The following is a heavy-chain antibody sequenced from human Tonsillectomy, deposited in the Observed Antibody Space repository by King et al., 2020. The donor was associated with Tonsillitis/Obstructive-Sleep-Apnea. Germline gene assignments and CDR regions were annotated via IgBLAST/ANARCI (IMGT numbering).Heavy chain of an antibody. CDR1: GFTFSRYA. J-gene: IGHJ4*02. D-gene: IGHD4-17*01. V-gene: IGHV3-30*09. Sequence: VQLVESGGGVVQPGRSLRLSCAASGFTFSRYAMHWIRQAPGKSLEWVTVISHDASTSYYADSVKGRFAISRDNSKNTLYLQVNSLRSEDTALYFCAREAGEYDLYFDNWGQGTLVTVSS. CDR2: ISHDASTS. CDR3: AREAGEYDLYFDN.